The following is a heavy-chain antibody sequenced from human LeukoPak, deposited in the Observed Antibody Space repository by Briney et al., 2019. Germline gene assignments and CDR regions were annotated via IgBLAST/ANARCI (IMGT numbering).Heavy chain of an antibody. J-gene: IGHJ5*02. CDR3: ARDGRGSRSSWFDP. CDR2: MNPNSGDT. D-gene: IGHD3-10*01. Sequence: ASVKVSCKASGYSFTNYDINRVRQATGQGLEWLGWMNPNSGDTGYSQRFQDRIFITRNTSITTAYMELSSLRSDATAVYYCARDGRGSRSSWFDPWGQGTLVTVSS. V-gene: IGHV1-8*03. CDR1: GYSFTNYD.